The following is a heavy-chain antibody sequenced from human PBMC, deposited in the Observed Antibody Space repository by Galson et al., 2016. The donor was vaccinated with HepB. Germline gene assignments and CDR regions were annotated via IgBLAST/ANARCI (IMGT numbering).Heavy chain of an antibody. V-gene: IGHV3-7*05. J-gene: IGHJ6*03. D-gene: IGHD1-26*01. CDR2: IKQDGSEE. CDR3: ARGFKLGAPDYMDV. Sequence: SLRLSCAASGFTLSSYWMRWVRQAPGKGLEWVANIKQDGSEEYYVDSVKGRFTISRDNSKNTVDLQIHSLRSEDAAVYFCARGFKLGAPDYMDVWGKGTTVTVS. CDR1: GFTLSSYW.